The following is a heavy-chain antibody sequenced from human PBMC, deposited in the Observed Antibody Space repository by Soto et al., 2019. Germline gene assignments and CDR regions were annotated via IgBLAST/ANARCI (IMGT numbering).Heavy chain of an antibody. CDR3: AHRRGADYKGCFHY. CDR2: IYWSDEK. V-gene: IGHV2-5*01. CDR1: GFSLSTSGVG. J-gene: IGHJ4*02. D-gene: IGHD4-4*01. Sequence: SGPTLVNPTQTLTLTCTFSGFSLSTSGVGVGWIRQPPGKALEWLALIYWSDEKRYSPSLSSRLTITKDTSKNQVVLTMTNMDPVDTATYYCAHRRGADYKGCFHYWGQGTLVTVSS.